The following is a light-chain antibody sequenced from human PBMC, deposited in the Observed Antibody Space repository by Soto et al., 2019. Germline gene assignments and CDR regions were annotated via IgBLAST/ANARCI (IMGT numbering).Light chain of an antibody. Sequence: QSALTQPASVSGSPGQSITIPCTGTSSDVGGPNFVSWYQHHPGKAPKLMIYDVTNRPSGVSDRFSGSKSGNTASLTISGLQAEDEADYFCSSYTTSTTFYVFGTGTKLTVL. CDR3: SSYTTSTTFYV. CDR2: DVT. J-gene: IGLJ1*01. CDR1: SSDVGGPNF. V-gene: IGLV2-14*03.